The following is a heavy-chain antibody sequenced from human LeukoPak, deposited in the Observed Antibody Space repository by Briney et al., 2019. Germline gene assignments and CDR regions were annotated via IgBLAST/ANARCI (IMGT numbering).Heavy chain of an antibody. CDR3: ARVTIFGVVIRYGMDV. CDR2: INHSGST. V-gene: IGHV4-34*01. D-gene: IGHD3-3*01. CDR1: GGSFSGYY. Sequence: SETLSLTCAVYGGSFSGYYWSWIRQPPGKGPEWIGEINHSGSTNYNPSLKSRVTISVDTSKNQFSLKLSSVTAAGTAVYYCARVTIFGVVIRYGMDVWGQGTTVTVSS. J-gene: IGHJ6*02.